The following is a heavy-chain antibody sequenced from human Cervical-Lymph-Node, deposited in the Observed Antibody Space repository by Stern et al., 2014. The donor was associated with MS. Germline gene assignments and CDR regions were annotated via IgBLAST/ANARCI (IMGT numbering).Heavy chain of an antibody. Sequence: QMQLVQSGTEVKKPGSSVKVSCKASGGTFSSYVISWVRQAPGQGLEWMGGVIPLFGTANYAQKFQGRATITAAESTSTAYMELSSLRSEDTAVYYCARVRHDFWSGDISSYPMDVWGQGTTVTVSS. V-gene: IGHV1-69*01. J-gene: IGHJ6*02. CDR1: GGTFSSYV. D-gene: IGHD3-3*01. CDR2: VIPLFGTA. CDR3: ARVRHDFWSGDISSYPMDV.